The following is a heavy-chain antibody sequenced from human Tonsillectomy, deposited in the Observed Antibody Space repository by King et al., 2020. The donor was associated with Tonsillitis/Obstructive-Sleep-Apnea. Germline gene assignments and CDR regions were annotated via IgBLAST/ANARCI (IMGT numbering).Heavy chain of an antibody. V-gene: IGHV5-10-1*01. CDR2: LALSDSDT. Sequence: LLPSGAAVKKPGASLRISCKGSGYRFTSSWIHWVRQMPGNVLAWMGRLALSDSDTKYSPSFQGHVTISADKSISPAYLQWSSLKASDTAMYSCASHTGYSNDYRYDMDVWGQGTTVTVSS. J-gene: IGHJ6*02. D-gene: IGHD4-11*01. CDR1: GYRFTSSW. CDR3: ASHTGYSNDYRYDMDV.